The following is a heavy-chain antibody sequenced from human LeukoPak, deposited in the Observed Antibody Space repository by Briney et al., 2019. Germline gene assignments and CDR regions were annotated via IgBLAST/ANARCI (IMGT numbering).Heavy chain of an antibody. CDR1: GITFSRYS. J-gene: IGHJ4*02. CDR3: ARVNDYDSGSLYRPIDY. V-gene: IGHV3-21*01. Sequence: GGSLRLSCAASGITFSRYSMNWVRQAPGKGLEWVSSISTSSSYIYYADSVKGRFTISRHNAKNSLYLQMNSLRAEDTAVYSCARVNDYDSGSLYRPIDYWGQGTLVTVSS. CDR2: ISTSSSYI. D-gene: IGHD3-10*01.